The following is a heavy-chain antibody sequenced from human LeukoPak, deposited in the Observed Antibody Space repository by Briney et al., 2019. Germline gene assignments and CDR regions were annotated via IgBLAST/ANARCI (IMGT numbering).Heavy chain of an antibody. J-gene: IGHJ4*02. D-gene: IGHD5-18*01. V-gene: IGHV4-59*01. CDR3: ASSADTAMVSGVGY. Sequence: SETLSLTCNVSGGSISSYYWSWIRQPPGKGLEWIGYIYYSGSTNYSPSLKSRVTISVDTSKNQFSLKLSSVTAADTAVYYCASSADTAMVSGVGYWGQGTLVTVSS. CDR1: GGSISSYY. CDR2: IYYSGST.